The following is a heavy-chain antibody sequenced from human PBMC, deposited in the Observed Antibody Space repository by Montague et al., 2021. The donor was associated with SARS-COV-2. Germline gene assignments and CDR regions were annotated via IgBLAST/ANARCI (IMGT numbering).Heavy chain of an antibody. CDR2: IKQDGSTK. CDR1: GFTFSTYW. J-gene: IGHJ4*02. Sequence: SLRLSCAASGFTFSTYWMTWVRQAPGKGLEWVSHIKQDGSTKYYADSVKGRFTISRDNAKNSLYLQLDSLRAEDTAVYYCARGYDSSGYQYWGQGTLVTVSS. D-gene: IGHD3-22*01. V-gene: IGHV3-7*02. CDR3: ARGYDSSGYQY.